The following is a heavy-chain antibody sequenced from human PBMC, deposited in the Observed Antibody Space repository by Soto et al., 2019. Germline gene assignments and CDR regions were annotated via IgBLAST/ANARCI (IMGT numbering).Heavy chain of an antibody. V-gene: IGHV3-48*03. D-gene: IGHD1-26*01. J-gene: IGHJ4*02. CDR3: ARVGVVGARSLDF. Sequence: EVQLVGSGGGLVQPGGSLRLSCAASGFTFSSYEMNWVRQAPGKGLEWVSYISSNGRTIDYADSVKGRFTISRDNAKKSLYLQLNSLRAEDTAVYYCARVGVVGARSLDFWGQGTLVTVSS. CDR1: GFTFSSYE. CDR2: ISSNGRTI.